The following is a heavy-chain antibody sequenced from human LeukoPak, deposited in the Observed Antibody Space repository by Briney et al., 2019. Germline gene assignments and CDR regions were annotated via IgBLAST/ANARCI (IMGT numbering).Heavy chain of an antibody. CDR2: IKQDGSEK. CDR1: GFTFSSYW. J-gene: IGHJ4*02. V-gene: IGHV3-7*01. CDR3: ARERYYYDSSGSDFDY. Sequence: GGSLRLSCAASGFTFSSYWMSWVRQAPGKGLEWVANIKQDGSEKYYVDSVKGRFTISRDNAKNSLYLQMNSLRAEDTAVYYCARERYYYDSSGSDFDYWGQGTLVTVSS. D-gene: IGHD3-22*01.